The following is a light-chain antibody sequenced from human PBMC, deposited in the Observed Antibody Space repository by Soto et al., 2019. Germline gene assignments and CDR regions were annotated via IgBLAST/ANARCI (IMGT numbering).Light chain of an antibody. J-gene: IGKJ4*01. CDR2: AAS. Sequence: DVQMTQSPSSLSASVGDRVTITCRASQGVAPYLAWFQQKPGKVPKLLIYAASTLPSGIPTRFSGSGSGTDFPLTISSLQHEDVATYYCQRYNSAPLTFGGGTKLEIK. CDR3: QRYNSAPLT. V-gene: IGKV1-27*01. CDR1: QGVAPY.